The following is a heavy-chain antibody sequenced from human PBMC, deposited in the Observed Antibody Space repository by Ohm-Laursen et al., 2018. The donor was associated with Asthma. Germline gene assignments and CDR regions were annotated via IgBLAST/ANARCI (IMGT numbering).Heavy chain of an antibody. D-gene: IGHD2-2*01. Sequence: TLSLTCAVSGGSISSGGYYWSWIRQHPGKGLEWIGYIYYSGSTYYNPSLKSRVTISVDTSKNQFSLKLSSVTAADTAVYYCAREGYCSSTSCYGHYYYGMDVWGQGTTVTVSS. CDR2: IYYSGST. V-gene: IGHV4-31*11. J-gene: IGHJ6*02. CDR3: AREGYCSSTSCYGHYYYGMDV. CDR1: GGSISSGGYY.